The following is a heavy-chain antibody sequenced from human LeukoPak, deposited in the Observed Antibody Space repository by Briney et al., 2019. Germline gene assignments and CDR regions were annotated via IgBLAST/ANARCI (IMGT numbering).Heavy chain of an antibody. CDR3: ARVSSAVAGRGFFDY. D-gene: IGHD6-19*01. J-gene: IGHJ4*02. CDR2: IYHSGST. CDR1: GGSISSYY. V-gene: IGHV4-4*09. Sequence: PSETLSLTCTVSGGSISSYYWSWIRQPPGKGLGWIGYIYHSGSTYYNPSLKSRVTISVDTSKNQFSLKLSSVTAADTAVYYCARVSSAVAGRGFFDYWGQGTLVTVSS.